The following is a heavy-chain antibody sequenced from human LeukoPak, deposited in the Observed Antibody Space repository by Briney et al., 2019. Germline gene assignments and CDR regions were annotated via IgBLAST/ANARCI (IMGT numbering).Heavy chain of an antibody. D-gene: IGHD2-2*01. V-gene: IGHV1-8*01. J-gene: IGHJ4*02. CDR3: ARGREVPAAHNDY. CDR2: MNPNSGNT. Sequence: ASVKVSCKASGYTFTSYDINWVRQATGQGLEWMGWMNPNSGNTGYAKKFQGRVTMTRNTSISTAYMELSSLRSEDTAVYYCARGREVPAAHNDYWGQGTLVTVSS. CDR1: GYTFTSYD.